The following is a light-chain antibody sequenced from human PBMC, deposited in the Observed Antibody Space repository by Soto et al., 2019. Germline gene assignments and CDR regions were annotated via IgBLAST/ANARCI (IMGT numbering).Light chain of an antibody. CDR3: QHHFNWPPFA. CDR2: HAS. J-gene: IGKJ2*01. CDR1: QSVGSS. V-gene: IGKV3-15*01. Sequence: IVMTQSPATLSVSPGDRATLSCRASQSVGSSLAWYQQKPGQAPRLLIYHASTRATAVPARISGSGSGTEFTLTISSLQSEDFAVYYCQHHFNWPPFAFGPGTKLEI.